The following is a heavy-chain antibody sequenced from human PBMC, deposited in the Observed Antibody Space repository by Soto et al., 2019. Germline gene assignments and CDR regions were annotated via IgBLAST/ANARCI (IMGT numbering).Heavy chain of an antibody. V-gene: IGHV4-4*02. CDR2: IYHSGST. D-gene: IGHD3-3*01. CDR3: ARGSDFWSGSNWFDP. CDR1: SGSLSSSNW. Sequence: PSETLSLTCAVSSGSLSSSNWWSLVRPPPGKGLEWIGEIYHSGSTNYNPSLKSRVTISVDKSKNQFSLKLSSVTAADTAVYYCARGSDFWSGSNWFDPWGQGTLVTVSS. J-gene: IGHJ5*02.